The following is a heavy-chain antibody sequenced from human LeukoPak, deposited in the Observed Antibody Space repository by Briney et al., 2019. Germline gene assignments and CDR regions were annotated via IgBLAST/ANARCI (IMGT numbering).Heavy chain of an antibody. D-gene: IGHD6-19*01. J-gene: IGHJ2*01. CDR1: GFTFSSYA. CDR2: ISGSGGST. V-gene: IGHV3-23*01. Sequence: PGGSLRLSCAASGFTFSSYAMSSVRQAPGKGLEWVSAISGSGGSTYYADSVKGRFTIYRDNSKNTLYLQMNSLRAEDTAVYYCAKREYSSGSFHLWGRGTLVTVSS. CDR3: AKREYSSGSFHL.